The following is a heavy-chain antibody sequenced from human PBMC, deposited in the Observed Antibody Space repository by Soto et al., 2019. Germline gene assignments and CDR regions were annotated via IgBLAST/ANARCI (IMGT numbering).Heavy chain of an antibody. Sequence: LRLSCAASGFSFSSYAMTWVRQAPGKELEWVSAISGSGHMTYDADSVKGRFTISRDNSKNTLYLEMNSLRGEDTAVYYCAREGYSSSSRDAFDIWGQGTMVTVSS. CDR2: ISGSGHMT. CDR1: GFSFSSYA. J-gene: IGHJ3*02. CDR3: AREGYSSSSRDAFDI. D-gene: IGHD6-6*01. V-gene: IGHV3-23*01.